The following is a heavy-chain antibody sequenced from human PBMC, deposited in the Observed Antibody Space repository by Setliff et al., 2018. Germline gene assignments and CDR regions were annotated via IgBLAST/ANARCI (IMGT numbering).Heavy chain of an antibody. Sequence: RASVKVSCKASGYSFTSFSITWVRQAPGQGLEWLGWVSTYNGDTKSAQKFRGRVTMTTDISTSTVYMELRTLRSDDTAVYYCARRPIALAGYRKGAFDIWGQGTRVTVS. CDR3: ARRPIALAGYRKGAFDI. CDR2: VSTYNGDT. D-gene: IGHD6-19*01. V-gene: IGHV1-18*01. CDR1: GYSFTSFS. J-gene: IGHJ3*02.